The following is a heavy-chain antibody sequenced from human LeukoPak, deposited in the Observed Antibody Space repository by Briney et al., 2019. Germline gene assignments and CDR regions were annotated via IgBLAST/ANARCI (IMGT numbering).Heavy chain of an antibody. D-gene: IGHD3-10*01. CDR1: GYTFTSYD. J-gene: IGHJ5*02. CDR3: ARGSPPNYYGSGSYLLGFDP. Sequence: GASVKVSCKASGYTFTSYDINWVRQATGQGLEWMGWMNPNSGNTGYAQKFQGRVTMTGNTSISTAYMELSSLRSEDTAVYYCARGSPPNYYGSGSYLLGFDPWGQGTLVTVSS. V-gene: IGHV1-8*01. CDR2: MNPNSGNT.